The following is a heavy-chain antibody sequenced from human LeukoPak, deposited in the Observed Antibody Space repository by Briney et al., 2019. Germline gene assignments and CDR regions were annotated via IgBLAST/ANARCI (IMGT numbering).Heavy chain of an antibody. Sequence: SVKVSCKASGGTFSSYAISWVRQAPGQGLEWMGGIIPIFGTANYARKFQGRVTITEDESTSTAYMELSSLRSEDTAVYYCARVRYCSSTSCYLSDYWGQGTLVTVSS. CDR2: IIPIFGTA. CDR1: GGTFSSYA. D-gene: IGHD2-2*01. V-gene: IGHV1-69*01. J-gene: IGHJ4*02. CDR3: ARVRYCSSTSCYLSDY.